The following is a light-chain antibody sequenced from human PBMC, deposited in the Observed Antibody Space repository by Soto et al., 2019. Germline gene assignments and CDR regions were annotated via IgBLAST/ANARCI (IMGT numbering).Light chain of an antibody. Sequence: QSVLTQPPSASGSPGQSITISCSGTSSDVGGYNYVSWYQQHPGKAPKLIIFEVTRRPSGVPDRFSGSKSGNTASLTVSGLQAEDEADYYCNSYEGSNNFWVFGGGTKVTVL. V-gene: IGLV2-8*01. CDR1: SSDVGGYNY. CDR2: EVT. CDR3: NSYEGSNNFWV. J-gene: IGLJ3*02.